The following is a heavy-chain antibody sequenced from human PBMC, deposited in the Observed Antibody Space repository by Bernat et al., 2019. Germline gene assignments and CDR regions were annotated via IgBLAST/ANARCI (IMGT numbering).Heavy chain of an antibody. V-gene: IGHV3-23*01. Sequence: EVQLLESGGGLVQPGGSLRLSCAASGFTFNNYAMSWVRQAPGKGLEWVSSIIASGSETNYADSVKGRFAISRDNSKNMLYLQMNSLRAEDTSVYYCAKDCYRSGGCDGRFDYWGQGTLVTVSS. J-gene: IGHJ4*02. CDR2: IIASGSET. D-gene: IGHD2-15*01. CDR1: GFTFNNYA. CDR3: AKDCYRSGGCDGRFDY.